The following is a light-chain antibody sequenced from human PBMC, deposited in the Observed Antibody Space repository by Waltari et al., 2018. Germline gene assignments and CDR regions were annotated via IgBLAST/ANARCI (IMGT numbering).Light chain of an antibody. Sequence: SYELTQPPSVAVSPGQTARITCSGDAFPEQSATWYQEKAGQAPMLVRYKDNERPSGIPERYSGSSSGTIVTLTISGVQAEDEADYYCQSADSSGAYWVFGGGTKLTVL. CDR2: KDN. J-gene: IGLJ3*02. V-gene: IGLV3-25*03. CDR3: QSADSSGAYWV. CDR1: AFPEQS.